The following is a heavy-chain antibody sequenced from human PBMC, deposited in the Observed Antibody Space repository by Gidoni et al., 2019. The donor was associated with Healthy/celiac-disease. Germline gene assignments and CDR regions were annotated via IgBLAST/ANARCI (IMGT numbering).Heavy chain of an antibody. D-gene: IGHD3-3*01. CDR2: ISSSSSYI. CDR1: GFTFSSSS. V-gene: IGHV3-21*01. CDR3: ARGSIVYYDFWSGYDNWFDP. Sequence: EVQLVESGGGLVKPGGSLRLSCAPSGFTFSSSSMNWVRQAPGKGLEWVSSISSSSSYIYYADSVKGRFTISRDNAKNSLYLQMNSLRAEDTAVYYCARGSIVYYDFWSGYDNWFDPWGQGTLVTVSS. J-gene: IGHJ5*02.